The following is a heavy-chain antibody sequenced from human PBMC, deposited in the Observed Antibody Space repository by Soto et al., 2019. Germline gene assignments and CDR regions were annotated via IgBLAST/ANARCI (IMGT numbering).Heavy chain of an antibody. J-gene: IGHJ4*02. V-gene: IGHV3-23*01. CDR2: ISDSGGST. Sequence: QPGGSLRLSCAASGFTFSTYAMSWVRQAPGKGLEWVSTISDSGGSTYYAASVKGRFTISRDNSKNTLYLLMNSLSAEDTALYYCAKVHGSGTYYNFPDYWGQGTLVTVSS. CDR1: GFTFSTYA. D-gene: IGHD3-10*01. CDR3: AKVHGSGTYYNFPDY.